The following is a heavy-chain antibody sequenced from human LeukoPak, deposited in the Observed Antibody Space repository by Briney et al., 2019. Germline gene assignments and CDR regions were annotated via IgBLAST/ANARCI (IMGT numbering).Heavy chain of an antibody. J-gene: IGHJ4*02. Sequence: SETLSLTCTVSGGSISSSSSDYYWGWVRQPPGKGLEWIGSFSYSGSTYYNVPLKSRVTISADTSNNQFSLKLTSVTAADTAVYYCARHRHSHHYDYWGQGTLVTVSS. CDR2: FSYSGST. CDR1: GGSISSSSSDYY. V-gene: IGHV4-39*01. D-gene: IGHD5-18*01. CDR3: ARHRHSHHYDY.